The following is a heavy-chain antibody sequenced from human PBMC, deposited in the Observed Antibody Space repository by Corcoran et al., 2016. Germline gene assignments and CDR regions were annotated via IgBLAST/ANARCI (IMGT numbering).Heavy chain of an antibody. CDR2: IHSGGTT. D-gene: IGHD2-2*01. Sequence: QVKLQESGPGLVKPSETLSLTCTVSGGSINNYYWSWIRQPPGKGLEWIVYIHSGGTTKYNPSLNSRVTISVDTSKNQFFLELRSVTAADTAVYYCARHMPGPFDIWGQGTVVTVS. V-gene: IGHV4-59*01. CDR3: ARHMPGPFDI. CDR1: GGSINNYY. J-gene: IGHJ3*02.